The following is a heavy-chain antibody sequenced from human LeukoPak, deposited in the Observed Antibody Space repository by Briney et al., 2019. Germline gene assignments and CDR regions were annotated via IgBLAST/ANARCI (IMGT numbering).Heavy chain of an antibody. Sequence: GGSLRLSCAASGFTFSSYSMNWVRQAPGKGLEWVSYISSSSSTIYYADSVKGRFTISRDNAKNSLYLQMNSLRAEDTAVYYCARAPYPYYDFWSGYYNYYYMDVWGKGTTVTVS. CDR2: ISSSSSTI. D-gene: IGHD3-3*01. CDR1: GFTFSSYS. J-gene: IGHJ6*03. V-gene: IGHV3-48*01. CDR3: ARAPYPYYDFWSGYYNYYYMDV.